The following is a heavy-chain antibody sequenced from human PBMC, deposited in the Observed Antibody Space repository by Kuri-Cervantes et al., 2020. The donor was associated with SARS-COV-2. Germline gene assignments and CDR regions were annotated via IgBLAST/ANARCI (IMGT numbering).Heavy chain of an antibody. CDR3: AGGYCRGCRGDFGYRCYGMDV. J-gene: IGHJ6*02. Sequence: SVKVSCKASGGTFSSYAIRWVRQAPGQGLEWMGGIVAMFGTPNYAQKFQGRVTITADESTNTVYMELSSLRSEDTAVYYCAGGYCRGCRGDFGYRCYGMDVWGQGTTVTVSS. CDR1: GGTFSSYA. V-gene: IGHV1-69*13. CDR2: IVAMFGTP. D-gene: IGHD2-15*01.